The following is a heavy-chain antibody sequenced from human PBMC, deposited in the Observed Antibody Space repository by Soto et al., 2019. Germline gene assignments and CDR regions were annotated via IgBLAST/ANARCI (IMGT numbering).Heavy chain of an antibody. D-gene: IGHD5-12*01. CDR1: GGSISSGGYY. CDR2: IYYSGST. J-gene: IGHJ3*02. Sequence: SETLSLTCTVSGGSISSGGYYWSWIRQHPGKGLEWIGYIYYSGSTYYNPSLKSRVTISVDTSKNQFSLKLSSVTAADTAVYYCARYGGYGNVCAFDIWGQGTMVTVSS. V-gene: IGHV4-31*03. CDR3: ARYGGYGNVCAFDI.